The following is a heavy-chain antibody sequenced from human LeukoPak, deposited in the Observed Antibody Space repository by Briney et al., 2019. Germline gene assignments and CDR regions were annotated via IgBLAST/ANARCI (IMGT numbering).Heavy chain of an antibody. V-gene: IGHV3-23*01. CDR3: AKRRGLELLYYYYMDV. CDR2: TSGSGGST. Sequence: GGSLRLSCAASGFTFNSYAMSWVRQAPGKGLEWVSATSGSGGSTYYADSVKGRFTISRDNSKNTLYLQMNSLRAEDTAVYYCAKRRGLELLYYYYMDVWGRGTTVTVSS. D-gene: IGHD1-7*01. CDR1: GFTFNSYA. J-gene: IGHJ6*03.